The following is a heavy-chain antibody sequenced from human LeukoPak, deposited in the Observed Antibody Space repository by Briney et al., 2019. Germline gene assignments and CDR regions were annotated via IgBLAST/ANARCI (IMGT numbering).Heavy chain of an antibody. Sequence: PGGSLRLSCAASGFTFPRHAMSWVRQAPGKGLEWVASSGGSGGRTHYADSVKGRFTISRDNSQNTVYLHMNSLRADDTAVYYCARAGYCSGGSCSDWFDSWGQGTLVTVSS. CDR1: GFTFPRHA. D-gene: IGHD2-15*01. CDR2: SGGSGGRT. V-gene: IGHV3-23*01. J-gene: IGHJ5*01. CDR3: ARAGYCSGGSCSDWFDS.